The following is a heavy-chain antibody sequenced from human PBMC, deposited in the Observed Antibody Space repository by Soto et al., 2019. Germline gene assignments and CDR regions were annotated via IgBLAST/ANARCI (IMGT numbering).Heavy chain of an antibody. CDR2: SSGSGGIT. Sequence: PGGSLRLSCAASGFTFSSYGMHCLRQAPGKGLEGVSGSSGSGGITYYADSVNGRFTISIDNSMNTLFLQMNSLRGDDTAVYYCAKDFYSDTSGYPCPNYFEFWGRGPGVAVSS. D-gene: IGHD3-22*01. CDR3: AKDFYSDTSGYPCPNYFEF. V-gene: IGHV3-23*01. CDR1: GFTFSSYG. J-gene: IGHJ4*02.